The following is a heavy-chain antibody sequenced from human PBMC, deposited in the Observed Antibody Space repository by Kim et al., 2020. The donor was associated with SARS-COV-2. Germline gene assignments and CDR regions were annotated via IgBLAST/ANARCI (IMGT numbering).Heavy chain of an antibody. V-gene: IGHV3-33*06. CDR1: GFTFSSYG. J-gene: IGHJ4*02. CDR2: IWYDGSNK. D-gene: IGHD6-19*01. Sequence: GGSLRLSCAASGFTFSSYGMHWVRQAPGKGLEWVAVIWYDGSNKYYADSVKGRFTISRDNSKNTLYLQMNSLRAEDTAVYYCAKDSRGIAVAALGYWGQGTLVTVSS. CDR3: AKDSRGIAVAALGY.